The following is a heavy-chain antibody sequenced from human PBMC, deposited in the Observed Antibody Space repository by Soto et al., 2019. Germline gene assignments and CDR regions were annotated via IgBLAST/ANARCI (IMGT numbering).Heavy chain of an antibody. CDR1: GGSFSGYY. CDR3: ARGTPITTFGI. D-gene: IGHD3-3*01. CDR2: INHSGST. V-gene: IGHV4-34*01. Sequence: TLSLTCAVYGGSFSGYYWSWIRQPPGKGLEWIGEINHSGSTNYNPSLKSRVTISVDTSKNQFSLKLSSVTAADTAVYYCARGTPITTFGIWGQGTMGTVSS. J-gene: IGHJ3*02.